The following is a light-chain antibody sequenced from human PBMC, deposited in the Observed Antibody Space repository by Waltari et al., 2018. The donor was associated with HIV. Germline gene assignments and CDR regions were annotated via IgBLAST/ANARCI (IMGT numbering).Light chain of an antibody. CDR2: EVD. V-gene: IGLV2-14*01. Sequence: LTQPASVSGFLGQSIHISCTGGHRDFGLYNFILWYQRQPGKVPKLLLYEVDTRASGIPGRFSGSKSGNTASLTITGLQIEDEGLYYCASYTADDTVLFGGGTTVTVL. CDR1: HRDFGLYNF. J-gene: IGLJ2*01. CDR3: ASYTADDTVL.